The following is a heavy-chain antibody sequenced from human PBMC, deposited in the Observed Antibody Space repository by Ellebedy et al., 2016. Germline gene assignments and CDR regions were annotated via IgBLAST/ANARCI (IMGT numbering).Heavy chain of an antibody. CDR3: ARGETYYDILTGYYRVAGGLDY. Sequence: GESLKISXATSGLPFRMFFMSWVRQTPGKGLEWVSTISGDGGKTYVADSVKGRFTISRDNSKNTLYLQMSSLGEEDTAVYFCARGETYYDILTGYYRVAGGLDYWGQGTLVTVSS. J-gene: IGHJ4*02. CDR1: GLPFRMFF. V-gene: IGHV3-23*01. CDR2: ISGDGGKT. D-gene: IGHD3-9*01.